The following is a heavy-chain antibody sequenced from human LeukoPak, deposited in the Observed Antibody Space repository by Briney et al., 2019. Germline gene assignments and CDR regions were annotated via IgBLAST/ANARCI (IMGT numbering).Heavy chain of an antibody. Sequence: ASVKVSCKTSGYTFTGQYIHWVRQAPGQGLEWMGWINPNSGGTNYAQKFQGRVTMTRDTSISTAYMELSRLRSDDTAVYYCARDQSRKGGLEWPRRFDPWGQGTLVAVSS. J-gene: IGHJ5*02. CDR3: ARDQSRKGGLEWPRRFDP. CDR2: INPNSGGT. V-gene: IGHV1-2*02. D-gene: IGHD3-3*01. CDR1: GYTFTGQY.